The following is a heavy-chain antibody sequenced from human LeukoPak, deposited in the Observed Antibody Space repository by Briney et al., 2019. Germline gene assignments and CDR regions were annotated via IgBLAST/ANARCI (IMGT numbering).Heavy chain of an antibody. CDR1: GFTVSSNY. D-gene: IGHD3-22*01. CDR2: IYSGGST. Sequence: GGSLRLSCAASGFTVSSNYMSWVRQAPGKGLEWVSVIYSGGSTYYADSVKGRFTISRDNSKNTLYLQMNSLRAVDTAVYYCASGDSYYYDSSGYYRYWGQGTLVTVSS. V-gene: IGHV3-53*01. J-gene: IGHJ4*02. CDR3: ASGDSYYYDSSGYYRY.